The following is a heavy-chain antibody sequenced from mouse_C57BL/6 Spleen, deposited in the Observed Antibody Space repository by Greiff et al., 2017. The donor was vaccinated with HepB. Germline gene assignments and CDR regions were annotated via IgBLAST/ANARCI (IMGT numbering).Heavy chain of an antibody. CDR3: ARHGDGYSFDV. V-gene: IGHV5-12*01. CDR2: ISNGGGST. CDR1: GFTFSDYY. J-gene: IGHJ1*03. Sequence: EVQGVESGGGLVQPGGSLKLSCAASGFTFSDYYMYWVRQTPEKRLEWVAYISNGGGSTYYPDTVKGRITISRDNAKNTLYLQMSRLKSEDTAMYYCARHGDGYSFDVWGTGTTVTVSS. D-gene: IGHD2-3*01.